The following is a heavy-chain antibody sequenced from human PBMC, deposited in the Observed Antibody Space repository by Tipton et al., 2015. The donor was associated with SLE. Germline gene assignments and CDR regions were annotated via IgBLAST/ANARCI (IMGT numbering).Heavy chain of an antibody. CDR2: IYRSGST. Sequence: TLSLTCSVSGGSISNFYWSWIRQPAGEGLEWIGRIYRSGSTDYNTSLKSRVTMSVDTSRNRFSLKLTSVTAADAAVYYCAREGDRDYFDFWGQGMLVTVSS. CDR3: AREGDRDYFDF. V-gene: IGHV4-4*07. CDR1: GGSISNFY. D-gene: IGHD2-21*02. J-gene: IGHJ4*02.